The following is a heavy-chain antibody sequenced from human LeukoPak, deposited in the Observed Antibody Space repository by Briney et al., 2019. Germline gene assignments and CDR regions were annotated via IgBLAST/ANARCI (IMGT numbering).Heavy chain of an antibody. D-gene: IGHD3-3*01. CDR2: INHSGST. J-gene: IGHJ4*02. CDR1: GGSFSGYY. Sequence: PSETLSLTCAVYGGSFSGYYWSWIRQPPGKGLEWIGEINHSGSTNYNPSLKSRVTISVDTSKNQFSLKLSSVTAADTAVYYCARVGSFGVVNKGPFGYWGQGTPVTVSS. CDR3: ARVGSFGVVNKGPFGY. V-gene: IGHV4-34*01.